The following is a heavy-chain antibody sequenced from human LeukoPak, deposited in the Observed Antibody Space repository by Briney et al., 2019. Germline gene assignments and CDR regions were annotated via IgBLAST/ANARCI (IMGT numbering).Heavy chain of an antibody. J-gene: IGHJ4*02. CDR3: AKDPDPLRYFDWQPADY. Sequence: GGSLRLSCAESGFTFSSYGMHWVRHAPGKRLEWVAFIRYDGSNKYYADSVKGRFTISRDNSKNTLYLQMNSLRAEDTAVYYCAKDPDPLRYFDWQPADYWGQGTPVTVSS. D-gene: IGHD3-9*01. V-gene: IGHV3-30*02. CDR1: GFTFSSYG. CDR2: IRYDGSNK.